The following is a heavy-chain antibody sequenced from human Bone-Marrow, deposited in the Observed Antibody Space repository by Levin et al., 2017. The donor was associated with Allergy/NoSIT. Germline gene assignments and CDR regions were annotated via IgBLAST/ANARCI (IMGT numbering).Heavy chain of an antibody. Sequence: PPASVKVSCKASGYTFTGYYMHWVRQAPGQGLEWMGWINPNSGGTNYAQKFQGRVTMTRDTSISTAYMELSRLRSDDTAVYYCARDPRDIVVVPAAQAHTKYYDYYMDGWGKGTTVTVSS. V-gene: IGHV1-2*02. CDR1: GYTFTGYY. J-gene: IGHJ6*03. CDR2: INPNSGGT. CDR3: ARDPRDIVVVPAAQAHTKYYDYYMDG. D-gene: IGHD2-2*01.